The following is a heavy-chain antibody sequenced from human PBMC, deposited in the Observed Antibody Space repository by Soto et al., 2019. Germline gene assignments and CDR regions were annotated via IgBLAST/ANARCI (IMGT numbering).Heavy chain of an antibody. CDR3: AKDLLVVTASHPEYYFDY. J-gene: IGHJ4*02. CDR2: ISGSGGST. V-gene: IGHV3-23*01. CDR1: GFTFSSYA. D-gene: IGHD2-21*02. Sequence: VQLLESGGGLVQPGGSLRLSCAASGFTFSSYAMSWVRQAPGKGLEWVSAISGSGGSTYYADSVKGRFTISRDNSKNTLYLQMNSLRAEDTAVYYCAKDLLVVTASHPEYYFDYWGQGTLVTVSS.